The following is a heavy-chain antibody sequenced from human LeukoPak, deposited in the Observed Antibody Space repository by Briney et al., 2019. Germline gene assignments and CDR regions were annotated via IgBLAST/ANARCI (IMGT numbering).Heavy chain of an antibody. CDR2: IYYSGST. V-gene: IGHV4-59*08. Sequence: SETLSLTCTVSGGSISSDYWSWIRRPPGKGLEWIGYIYYSGSTNYNPSLKSRATISADTSKNQFSLKLSSVTAADTAVYYCARQYCSGGSCYWGGGTFDYWGQGTLVTVSS. CDR1: GGSISSDY. CDR3: ARQYCSGGSCYWGGGTFDY. J-gene: IGHJ4*02. D-gene: IGHD2-15*01.